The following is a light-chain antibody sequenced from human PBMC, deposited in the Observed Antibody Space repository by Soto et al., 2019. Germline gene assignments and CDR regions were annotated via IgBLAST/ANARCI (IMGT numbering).Light chain of an antibody. V-gene: IGKV3-20*01. CDR2: GTS. CDR3: QQYDKWPRT. CDR1: QSVSSKY. J-gene: IGKJ1*01. Sequence: EIVLTQSPGTLSLSPGERATLSCRASQSVSSKYLAWYQQKPGQAPRVLIYGTSIKASGVPERFSGGGSGTDFTLTITRLEPEDFAVYYCQQYDKWPRTFGQGTKVEIK.